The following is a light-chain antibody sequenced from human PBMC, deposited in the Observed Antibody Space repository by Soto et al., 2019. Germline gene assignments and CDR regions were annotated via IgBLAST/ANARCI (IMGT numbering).Light chain of an antibody. CDR3: SSYAGSKNLV. CDR1: SRDVGGYNY. J-gene: IGLJ3*02. Sequence: QSVLTQPPSASGSPGQSVTISCTGTSRDVGGYNYVSGYQQHPGKAPKLMIYDVSKRPSGVPDRFSGSKSGSTASLIVSGLQAEDEADYYCSSYAGSKNLVFGGGTKLTVL. V-gene: IGLV2-8*01. CDR2: DVS.